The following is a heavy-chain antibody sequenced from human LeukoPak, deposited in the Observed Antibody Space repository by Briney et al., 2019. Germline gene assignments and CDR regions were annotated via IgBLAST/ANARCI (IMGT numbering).Heavy chain of an antibody. V-gene: IGHV4-39*01. J-gene: IGHJ6*03. CDR1: GVSISSSSNY. CDR3: ARLGVGYNFGYPYYYYMDV. D-gene: IGHD5-18*01. CDR2: IYYSGST. Sequence: PSETLSLTCTVSGVSISSSSNYWGWIRQPPGKGLEWIGHIYYSGSTYYNASLKSRVTISVDTSKNQFSQELRSVAAADTAVYYCARLGVGYNFGYPYYYYMDVWGKGTTVTVSS.